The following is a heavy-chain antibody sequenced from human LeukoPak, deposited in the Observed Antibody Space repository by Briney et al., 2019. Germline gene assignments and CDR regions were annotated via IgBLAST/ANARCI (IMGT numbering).Heavy chain of an antibody. D-gene: IGHD1-1*01. CDR3: ARGDPGTDRFDP. V-gene: IGHV4-59*01. CDR2: VYYSGST. Sequence: PSETLSLTCTVSGASISSYYWSWIRQPPGKGLEWIGYVYYSGSTNNNPSLKSRVTISVDTSKNQFSLKLSSVTAADTAVYYCARGDPGTDRFDPWGQGTLVTVSS. CDR1: GASISSYY. J-gene: IGHJ5*02.